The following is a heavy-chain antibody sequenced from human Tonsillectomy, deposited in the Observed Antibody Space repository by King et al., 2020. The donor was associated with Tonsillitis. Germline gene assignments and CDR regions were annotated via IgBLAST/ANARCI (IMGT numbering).Heavy chain of an antibody. CDR3: ARVLYRGGTPPLDY. D-gene: IGHD3-16*01. V-gene: IGHV1-2*02. J-gene: IGHJ4*02. Sequence: QLVQSGAEVKKPGASVKVSCQASGYTFTGYYMHWVRQAPGQGLEWMGWINPNSGGTNYPQKFQGRVTMTRDTSISTAYMELSRLRSDDTAVYYCARVLYRGGTPPLDYWGQGTLVTVSS. CDR2: INPNSGGT. CDR1: GYTFTGYY.